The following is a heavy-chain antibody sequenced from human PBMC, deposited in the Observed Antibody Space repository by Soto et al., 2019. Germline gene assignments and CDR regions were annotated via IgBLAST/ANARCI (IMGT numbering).Heavy chain of an antibody. Sequence: GGSLRLSCAALASGFTFSSTWMSWVRQAPGKGLEWVANIKHDGSEKYYVGSVKGRFTISRDNAKKSLYLEMNSLRAEDTAVYYCARDQAAAGLRYYYYYGMDVWGQGTTVTVSS. CDR2: IKHDGSEK. D-gene: IGHD6-13*01. V-gene: IGHV3-7*03. CDR3: ARDQAAAGLRYYYYYGMDV. CDR1: GFTFSSTW. J-gene: IGHJ6*02.